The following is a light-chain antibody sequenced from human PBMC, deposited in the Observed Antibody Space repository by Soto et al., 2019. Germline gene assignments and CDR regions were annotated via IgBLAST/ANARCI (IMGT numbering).Light chain of an antibody. CDR1: SSDFIGSNY. CDR2: EVS. Sequence: QSVLTQPPSASGSPGQSVTISCTGASSDFIGSNYISWYQQYPGKAPKVMIYEVSKRPSGVPDRFSGSKSGNTASLTVSGLQAEDEADYYCSSYAGSTNGVFGGGTKLTVL. V-gene: IGLV2-8*01. J-gene: IGLJ2*01. CDR3: SSYAGSTNGV.